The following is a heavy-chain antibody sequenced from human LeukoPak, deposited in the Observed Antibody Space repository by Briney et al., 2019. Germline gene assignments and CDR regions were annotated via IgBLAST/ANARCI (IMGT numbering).Heavy chain of an antibody. D-gene: IGHD6-13*01. V-gene: IGHV4-61*02. J-gene: IGHJ4*02. Sequence: PSETLSLTCTVSGGSITSGDFYWSWIRQPAGAGLEWIGRVYLSGTTNSNASLKGRVTISIDTSTNQFSLKLTSVTAADTAVYYCAREDSSRYYYFDSWGQGTLVTVSS. CDR1: GGSITSGDFY. CDR3: AREDSSRYYYFDS. CDR2: VYLSGTT.